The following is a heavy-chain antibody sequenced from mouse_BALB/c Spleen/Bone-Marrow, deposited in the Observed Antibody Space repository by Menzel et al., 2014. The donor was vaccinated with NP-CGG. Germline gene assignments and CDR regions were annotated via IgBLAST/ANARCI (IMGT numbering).Heavy chain of an antibody. CDR3: TRWEDAREY. CDR1: GYAFTNYL. D-gene: IGHD4-1*01. V-gene: IGHV1-54*01. Sequence: VQLQQSGAELVRPGTSVKVSCKASGYAFTNYLIEWVKQRPGQGLEWIGVINPGSGGTNYNEKFKGKATLTADKSSSTAYMQLSSLTAEHSTVYFCTRWEDAREYWGQGTSVTVSS. J-gene: IGHJ4*01. CDR2: INPGSGGT.